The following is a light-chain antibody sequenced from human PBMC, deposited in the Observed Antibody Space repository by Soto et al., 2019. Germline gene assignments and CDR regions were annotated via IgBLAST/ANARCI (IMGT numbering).Light chain of an antibody. J-gene: IGLJ3*02. CDR3: CSYAGSYTWV. V-gene: IGLV2-11*01. CDR1: SSDVGASNY. CDR2: DVS. Sequence: QSALTQPRSVSGSPGQSVTISCTGTSSDVGASNYVSWYQQRPGKVPKLMIYDVSYRPSGVPDRFSGSKSGNSASLTISGLQAEDEADYYCCSYAGSYTWVFGGGTKVTVL.